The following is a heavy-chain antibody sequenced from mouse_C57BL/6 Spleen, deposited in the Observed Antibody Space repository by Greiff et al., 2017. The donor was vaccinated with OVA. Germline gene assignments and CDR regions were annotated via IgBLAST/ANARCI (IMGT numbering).Heavy chain of an antibody. Sequence: VQLQQSGPELVKPGASVKISCKASGYSFTGYFMHWVMQSPGQSLEWIGRINPYNGGTFYNQKFKGKATLTVDKSSSTAYMELRSLTSEDSAVYYCARRDCSCFFDYWGQGTTLTVSS. CDR3: ARRDCSCFFDY. CDR1: GYSFTGYF. J-gene: IGHJ2*01. CDR2: INPYNGGT. D-gene: IGHD1-1*01. V-gene: IGHV1-20*01.